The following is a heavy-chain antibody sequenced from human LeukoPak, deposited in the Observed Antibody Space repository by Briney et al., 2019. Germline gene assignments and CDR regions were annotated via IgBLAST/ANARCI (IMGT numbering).Heavy chain of an antibody. V-gene: IGHV3-23*01. D-gene: IGHD2-15*01. CDR1: GFTFSTYA. CDR2: IGGSGGVT. CDR3: AKLGYCSGGSCYRWLDP. J-gene: IGHJ5*02. Sequence: PGGSLGLSCAASGFTFSTYALTWVRQAPGKGLEWVSTIGGSGGVTYYADSVKGRFTVSRDNSKDTLYLQVNSLRAEDTAVYYCAKLGYCSGGSCYRWLDPWGQGTLVTVSS.